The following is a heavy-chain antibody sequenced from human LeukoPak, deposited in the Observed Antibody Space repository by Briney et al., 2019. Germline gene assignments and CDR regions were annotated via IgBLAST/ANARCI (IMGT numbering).Heavy chain of an antibody. J-gene: IGHJ5*02. CDR1: GFTFSKYW. D-gene: IGHD6-13*01. CDR3: AKDGIAAAGFLAAGRNWFDP. CDR2: IKQDGSEK. Sequence: GGSLRLSCAASGFTFSKYWMSWVRQAPGKGLEWVANIKQDGSEKYYVDSVKGRFTISRDNAKNSLYLQMNSLRAEDTAVYYCAKDGIAAAGFLAAGRNWFDPWGQGTLVTVSS. V-gene: IGHV3-7*03.